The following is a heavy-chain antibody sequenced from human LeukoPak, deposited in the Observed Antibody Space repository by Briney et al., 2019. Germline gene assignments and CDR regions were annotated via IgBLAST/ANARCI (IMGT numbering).Heavy chain of an antibody. Sequence: GGSLRLSCAASGFIFSNYAMSWVRQVPGRGLEWVSTISSRGDSTYVADSVKGRFTISRDNSKNTLYLQMNSLRAEDTAVYYCAKDRVDYYDSSGYFDYWGQGTLVTVSS. V-gene: IGHV3-23*01. D-gene: IGHD3-22*01. CDR1: GFIFSNYA. J-gene: IGHJ4*02. CDR3: AKDRVDYYDSSGYFDY. CDR2: ISSRGDST.